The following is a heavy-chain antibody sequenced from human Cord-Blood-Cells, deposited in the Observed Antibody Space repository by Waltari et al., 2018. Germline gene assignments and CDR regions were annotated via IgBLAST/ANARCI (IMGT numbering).Heavy chain of an antibody. CDR1: GGSISSYY. CDR2: IYTSGSS. V-gene: IGHV4-4*07. J-gene: IGHJ4*02. CDR3: ARGLYYDFWSGYYDY. Sequence: QVQLQESGPGLVKPSETLSLTCTVSGGSISSYYWSWIRQPAGKGLEWIGCIYTSGSSNYNPSLKSRVTMSVDTSKNQFSLKLSSVTAADTAVYYCARGLYYDFWSGYYDYWGQGTLVTVSS. D-gene: IGHD3-3*01.